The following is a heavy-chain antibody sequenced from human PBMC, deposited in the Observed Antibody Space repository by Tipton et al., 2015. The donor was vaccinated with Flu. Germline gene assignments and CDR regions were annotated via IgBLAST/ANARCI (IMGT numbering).Heavy chain of an antibody. CDR3: ARDREGHSFGL. D-gene: IGHD5-18*01. CDR2: IYYSATS. CDR1: GFTFSSYE. Sequence: LVQSGGSLRLSCAASGFTFSSYEMNWVRQHPGKGLEWIGYIYYSATSNYNPSLQSRVTISVDTSENQFSLRLTSVTAADTAVYYCARDREGHSFGLWGQGTLVTVSS. J-gene: IGHJ4*02. V-gene: IGHV4-31*02.